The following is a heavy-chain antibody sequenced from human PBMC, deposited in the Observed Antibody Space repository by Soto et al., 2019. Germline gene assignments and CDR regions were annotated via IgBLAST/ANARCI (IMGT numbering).Heavy chain of an antibody. J-gene: IGHJ5*02. Sequence: QVQLQESGPGLVKPSQTLSLTCTVSGGSISSGDYYWSWIRQPPGKGLEWIGYIYYSGSTYYNPSLKSRVTISVDTSKNQFSLKLSSVTAADTAVYYCARAPPRITMVRGVITPVNWFDPWGQGTLVTVSS. V-gene: IGHV4-30-4*01. CDR3: ARAPPRITMVRGVITPVNWFDP. CDR1: GGSISSGDYY. CDR2: IYYSGST. D-gene: IGHD3-10*01.